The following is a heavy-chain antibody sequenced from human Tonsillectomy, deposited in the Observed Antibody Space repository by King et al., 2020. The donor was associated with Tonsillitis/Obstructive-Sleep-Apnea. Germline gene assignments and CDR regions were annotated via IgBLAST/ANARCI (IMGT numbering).Heavy chain of an antibody. J-gene: IGHJ4*02. CDR2: MYYSGST. D-gene: IGHD3-22*01. Sequence: VQLQESGPGLVKPSETLSLTCTVSGGSISSFYWSWIRQPPGQGLEWIGYMYYSGSTNYNPSLKSRVTISVDTSKNQFSLKLSSVTAADTAVYHCAVPTIRLDSPYYYDSSGYPPLDSWGQGTLVTVSS. V-gene: IGHV4-59*08. CDR1: GGSISSFY. CDR3: AVPTIRLDSPYYYDSSGYPPLDS.